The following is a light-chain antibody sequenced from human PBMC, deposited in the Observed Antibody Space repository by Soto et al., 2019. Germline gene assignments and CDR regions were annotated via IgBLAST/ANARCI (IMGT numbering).Light chain of an antibody. Sequence: DIQLTQSPSSLSASVGDRVTITCRASQSVSTYLNWYRQKPGEAPKLLIRAASSLEDGVPSRFSGSGSATVFTLTINSLHPEDFATFYCQQSFSDPPLSFGGGTRVEVK. J-gene: IGKJ4*01. V-gene: IGKV1-39*01. CDR2: AAS. CDR3: QQSFSDPPLS. CDR1: QSVSTY.